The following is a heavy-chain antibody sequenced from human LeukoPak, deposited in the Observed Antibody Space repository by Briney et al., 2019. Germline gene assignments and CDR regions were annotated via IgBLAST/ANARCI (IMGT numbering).Heavy chain of an antibody. V-gene: IGHV1-69*13. Sequence: SVKVSCKASGYTFISYAMNWVRQAPGQGLEWMGGIIPIFTTTNYAQKFQGRVTITADESTSTAYMELSSLRSEDTAVYYCARGPGKASFDYWGQGTLVTVSS. J-gene: IGHJ4*02. D-gene: IGHD3-10*01. CDR1: GYTFISYA. CDR3: ARGPGKASFDY. CDR2: IIPIFTTT.